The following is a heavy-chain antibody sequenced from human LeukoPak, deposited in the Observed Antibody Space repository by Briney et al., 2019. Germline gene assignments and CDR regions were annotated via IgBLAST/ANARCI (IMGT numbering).Heavy chain of an antibody. V-gene: IGHV3-30*02. D-gene: IGHD1-26*01. CDR3: AKILGSYWTPGYDY. CDR1: GFTFSSYG. J-gene: IGHJ4*02. CDR2: IRFDGNNK. Sequence: GGSLRLSCAASGFTFSSYGMHWVRQAPGKGLDWVAFIRFDGNNKYYADSVKGRFTISRDNSKNTLYLQMNSLRAEDTALYYCAKILGSYWTPGYDYWGQGTLVTVSS.